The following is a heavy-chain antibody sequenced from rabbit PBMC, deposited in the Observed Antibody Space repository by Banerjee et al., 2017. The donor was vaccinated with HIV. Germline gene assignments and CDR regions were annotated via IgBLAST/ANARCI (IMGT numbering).Heavy chain of an antibody. D-gene: IGHD4-2*01. CDR3: ARDAGLSGGDGATDRLDL. J-gene: IGHJ3*01. CDR2: IYTTDGST. CDR1: GFDFSSNA. Sequence: QEQLVETGGGLVQPGGSLTLSCKASGFDFSSNAECWVRQAPGKGPEWIACIYTTDGSTYYANWVNGRFTISRSTSLNTVTLQMTSLTAADTATYFCARDAGLSGGDGATDRLDLWGQGTLVTVS. V-gene: IGHV1S47*01.